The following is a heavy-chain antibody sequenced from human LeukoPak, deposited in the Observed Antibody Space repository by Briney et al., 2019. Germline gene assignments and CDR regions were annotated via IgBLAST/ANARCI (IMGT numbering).Heavy chain of an antibody. D-gene: IGHD3-10*01. V-gene: IGHV1-18*01. Sequence: GASVKVSCKASGYTFSTNGIIWVRQAPGQGLEWMGWISAYNGNTNYAQKLQGRVTMTTDTSTSTAYMELRSLRSDDTAVYYCARDRGRAPFDPWGQGTLVTVSS. CDR1: GYTFSTNG. CDR2: ISAYNGNT. J-gene: IGHJ5*02. CDR3: ARDRGRAPFDP.